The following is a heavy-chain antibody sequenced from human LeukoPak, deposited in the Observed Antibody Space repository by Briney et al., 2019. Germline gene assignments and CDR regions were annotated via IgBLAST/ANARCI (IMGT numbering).Heavy chain of an antibody. J-gene: IGHJ6*02. CDR2: IKSKTDGGTT. D-gene: IGHD6-13*01. V-gene: IGHV3-15*07. CDR1: GFTFSNAW. Sequence: GGSLRLSCAAYGFTFSNAWMNWVRQAPGKGREWDGRIKSKTDGGTTEYAAPVKGRFTISRDDSKNTLYLQMNSLKTEDTAVYYCTTDFFSSSWLYYYYYYGMDVWGQGTTVTVSS. CDR3: TTDFFSSSWLYYYYYYGMDV.